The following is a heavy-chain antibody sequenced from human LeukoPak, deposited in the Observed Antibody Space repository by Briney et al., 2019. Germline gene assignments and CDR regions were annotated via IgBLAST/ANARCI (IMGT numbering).Heavy chain of an antibody. V-gene: IGHV3-9*01. D-gene: IGHD6-19*01. CDR1: GFTFDDYA. J-gene: IGHJ1*01. CDR3: AKDKEYSSGWPEYFQH. Sequence: GGSLRLSCAASGFTFDDYAMHWVRQAPGKGLEWVSGISWNSGSIGYADSVKGRFTISRDNAKNSLYLQMNSLRAEDTALYYCAKDKEYSSGWPEYFQHWGQGTLVTVSP. CDR2: ISWNSGSI.